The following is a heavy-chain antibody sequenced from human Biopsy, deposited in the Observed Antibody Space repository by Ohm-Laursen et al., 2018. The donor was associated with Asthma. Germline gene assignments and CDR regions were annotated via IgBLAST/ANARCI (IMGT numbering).Heavy chain of an antibody. D-gene: IGHD3-9*01. V-gene: IGHV4-30-2*01. CDR1: GASINSGGYS. J-gene: IGHJ6*02. CDR2: LFHRGTT. CDR3: ARMNTLIQAANYFSYAMDV. Sequence: TLSLTCTVSGASINSGGYSWDWSRQPPGKGLGLIAYLFHRGTTHYNPSLKSRVTISVDRSQRQFSLKVNSVTAADTAVYYCARMNTLIQAANYFSYAMDVWGQGTTVTVSS.